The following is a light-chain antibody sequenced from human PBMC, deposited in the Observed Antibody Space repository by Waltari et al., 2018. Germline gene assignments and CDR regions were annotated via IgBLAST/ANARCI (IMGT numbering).Light chain of an antibody. Sequence: DIQMTQSPSTLSASVGDRVTITCRASQTIDNYLAWYQQKPGEAPKVMIYDASTLETGVPSVFSGSGFGTDFSLTISSLQPDDFATYWCQQYNIYSPQAFGQGTKVEVK. CDR3: QQYNIYSPQA. CDR2: DAS. CDR1: QTIDNY. V-gene: IGKV1-5*01. J-gene: IGKJ1*01.